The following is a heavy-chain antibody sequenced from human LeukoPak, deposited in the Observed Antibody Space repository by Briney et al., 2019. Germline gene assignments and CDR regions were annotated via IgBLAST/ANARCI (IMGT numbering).Heavy chain of an antibody. J-gene: IGHJ6*02. CDR3: ARAPADTAMVVWGTGMDV. Sequence: GGSLRLPCAASGFTFRSYEMNWVRQAPGKGLEGVSYICSSGSTIYYADTVKGRFTISRDNAKNSLYLQRISTRAEDKAVYYCARAPADTAMVVWGTGMDVWGQGTTVTVSS. CDR1: GFTFRSYE. CDR2: ICSSGSTI. D-gene: IGHD5-18*01. V-gene: IGHV3-48*03.